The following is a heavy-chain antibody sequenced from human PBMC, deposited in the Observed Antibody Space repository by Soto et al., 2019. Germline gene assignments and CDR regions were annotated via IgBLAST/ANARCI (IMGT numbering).Heavy chain of an antibody. V-gene: IGHV4-39*01. CDR1: GDSIRNSGHY. CDR2: VYYSGTS. D-gene: IGHD6-19*01. J-gene: IGHJ3*01. Sequence: QVHLQESGPRLVEPSETLSLTCTVSGDSIRNSGHYWGWVRQPPGKALEWIGSVYYSGTSSRKPSLKSRPTMSVDTSKNQSSLKLTAVTAADTAIYYCARPATVAPPDAFQVWSQGTLVTVSS. CDR3: ARPATVAPPDAFQV.